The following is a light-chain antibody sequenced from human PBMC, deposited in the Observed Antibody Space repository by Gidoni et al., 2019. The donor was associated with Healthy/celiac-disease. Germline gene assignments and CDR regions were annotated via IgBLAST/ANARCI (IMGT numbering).Light chain of an antibody. CDR2: QDS. J-gene: IGLJ2*01. Sequence: SYELTQPPSVSVSPGQTASITCSGAKLGDKYACWYQQKPGKSPVLVIYQDSKRPSGIPERFSGSNSGNTATLTISGTQAMDESDYYCQAWDSSIYVVFGGGTKLTVL. CDR3: QAWDSSIYVV. CDR1: KLGDKY. V-gene: IGLV3-1*01.